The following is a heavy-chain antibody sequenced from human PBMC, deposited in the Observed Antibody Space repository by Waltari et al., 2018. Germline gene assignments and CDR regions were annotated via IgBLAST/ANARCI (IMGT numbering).Heavy chain of an antibody. D-gene: IGHD3-9*01. J-gene: IGHJ6*02. Sequence: QVQLVQSGAEVKKPGASVKVSCKASGYTFTSYYMPWVRQAPGQGLEWMGISNPSGGSTSYAQKFQGRVTMTRDTSTSTVYMELSSLRSEDTAVYYCARDLVLRYFDWSYYYGMDVWGQGTTVTVSS. CDR3: ARDLVLRYFDWSYYYGMDV. V-gene: IGHV1-46*01. CDR1: GYTFTSYY. CDR2: SNPSGGST.